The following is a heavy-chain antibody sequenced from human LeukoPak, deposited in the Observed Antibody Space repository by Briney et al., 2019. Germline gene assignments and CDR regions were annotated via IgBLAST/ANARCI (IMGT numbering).Heavy chain of an antibody. D-gene: IGHD3-22*01. Sequence: SVKVSCKASGGTFSSYAISWVRQAPGHGLEWMGRIIPILGIPNYAQKFHGRVTITAVKSTSTAYMELSSLRSEDTAVYYCARYNTPYYYDSSGYAFDYWGQGTLVTVSS. CDR3: ARYNTPYYYDSSGYAFDY. CDR2: IIPILGIP. CDR1: GGTFSSYA. J-gene: IGHJ4*02. V-gene: IGHV1-69*04.